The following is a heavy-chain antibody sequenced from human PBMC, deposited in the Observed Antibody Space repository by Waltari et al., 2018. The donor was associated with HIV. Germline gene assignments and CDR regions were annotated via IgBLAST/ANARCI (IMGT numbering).Heavy chain of an antibody. V-gene: IGHV4-39*01. D-gene: IGHD6-19*01. J-gene: IGHJ6*02. CDR3: ARRDGSGWDNYYYGMDV. CDR2: IYYSGST. Sequence: QLQLQESGPGLVKPSETLSLTCTVSGGSISSSSYYWGWIRQPPGKGLEGIGSIYYSGSTYYNPSLKSRVTISVDTSKNQFSLKLSSVTAADTAVYYCARRDGSGWDNYYYGMDVWGQGTTVTVSS. CDR1: GGSISSSSYY.